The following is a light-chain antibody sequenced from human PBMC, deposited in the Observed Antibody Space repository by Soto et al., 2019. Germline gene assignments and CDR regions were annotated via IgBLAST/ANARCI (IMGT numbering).Light chain of an antibody. Sequence: VMPQSPATLSLSPVERVPRSCRAREIVSSNLAWYQQSPGQAPRLLIYGSSTRATETPLRFRGSGAWTAVTLTISSRQSEDLAVYDCQQYGSTRTFGGGTKVYIK. CDR2: GSS. J-gene: IGKJ4*01. CDR1: EIVSSN. CDR3: QQYGSTRT. V-gene: IGKV3-15*01.